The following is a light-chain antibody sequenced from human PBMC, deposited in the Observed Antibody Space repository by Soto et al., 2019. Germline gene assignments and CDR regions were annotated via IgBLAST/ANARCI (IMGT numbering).Light chain of an antibody. CDR3: QQFGSSSWT. Sequence: ESVLTQSPCTLSLSPGEKATLSCRASQSVSSSYFAWYQQKPGQAPRLLIYGASSRATGLPDRFSGSGSGTDFTLTVSRLEPEDFAVYYCQQFGSSSWTFGQGTKVEIK. CDR2: GAS. CDR1: QSVSSSY. V-gene: IGKV3-20*01. J-gene: IGKJ1*01.